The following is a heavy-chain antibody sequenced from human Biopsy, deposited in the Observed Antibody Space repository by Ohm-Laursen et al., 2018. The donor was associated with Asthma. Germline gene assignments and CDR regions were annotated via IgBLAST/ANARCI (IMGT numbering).Heavy chain of an antibody. CDR2: ISLDGSNK. J-gene: IGHJ4*02. CDR1: GFTFSNYG. V-gene: IGHV3-30*18. Sequence: SLRLSCSASGFTFSNYGMHWVRQAPGKGLDWVAVISLDGSNKNYTDSVKGRFTISRDNSRNTLHLQMNSLRAEDTAVYYCAKDVFPGWELRRGPDYWGQGTLVTVSS. CDR3: AKDVFPGWELRRGPDY. D-gene: IGHD1-26*01.